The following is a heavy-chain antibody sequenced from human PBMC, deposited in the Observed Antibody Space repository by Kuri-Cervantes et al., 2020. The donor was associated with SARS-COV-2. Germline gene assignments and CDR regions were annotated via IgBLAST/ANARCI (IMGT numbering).Heavy chain of an antibody. Sequence: SETLSLTCTVSGGPITNYYWSWIRQPPGKGLEWIGNIYSSGRTNYNPSLKSRATILVYTSQNQFSLKLDSMTAADTAVYYCAKHDYGDYGTFDYWGQGTLVTVSS. V-gene: IGHV4-59*08. CDR3: AKHDYGDYGTFDY. CDR1: GGPITNYY. CDR2: IYSSGRT. J-gene: IGHJ4*02. D-gene: IGHD4-17*01.